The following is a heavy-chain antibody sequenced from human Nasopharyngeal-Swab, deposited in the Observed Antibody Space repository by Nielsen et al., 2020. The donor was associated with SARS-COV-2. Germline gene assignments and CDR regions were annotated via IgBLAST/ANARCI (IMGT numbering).Heavy chain of an antibody. V-gene: IGHV3-21*01. CDR2: ISSSSSYI. D-gene: IGHD6-13*01. CDR1: GFTFSSYS. CDR3: ARDRGGRYSSSWYEDGFDY. J-gene: IGHJ4*02. Sequence: GESLKISCAASGFTFSSYSMNWVRQAPGKGLEWVSSISSSSSYIYYADSVKGRFTISRDNAKNSLYLQMNSLRAEDTAVYYCARDRGGRYSSSWYEDGFDYWGQGTLATVSS.